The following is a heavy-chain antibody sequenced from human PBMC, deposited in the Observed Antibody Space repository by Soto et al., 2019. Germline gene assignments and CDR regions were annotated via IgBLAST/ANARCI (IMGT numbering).Heavy chain of an antibody. CDR2: ISAYNGNT. CDR1: GYTFTSYG. Sequence: QVQLVQSGAEVKKPGASVKVSCKASGYTFTSYGISWVRQAPGQGLEWMGWISAYNGNTNYAQKLQGRVTMTTDTSKSTVYMELRSLRSDDTAVYYCARDLGRGVINETPDYWGQGTLVTVSS. CDR3: ARDLGRGVINETPDY. D-gene: IGHD3-10*01. J-gene: IGHJ4*02. V-gene: IGHV1-18*01.